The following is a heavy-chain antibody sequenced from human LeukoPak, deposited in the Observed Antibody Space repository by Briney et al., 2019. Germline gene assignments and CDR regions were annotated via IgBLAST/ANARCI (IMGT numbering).Heavy chain of an antibody. V-gene: IGHV4-4*07. D-gene: IGHD3-16*01. CDR2: FYASGTT. J-gene: IGHJ3*02. CDR3: ARHLYVGDSAFDI. CDR1: GGSIVSHY. Sequence: SETLSPICTVSGGSIVSHYWNWIRQPAGRGLEWIGRFYASGTTNTSPSLKSRVTISVDTSKNQFSLKLNSVTAADTAVYYCARHLYVGDSAFDIWGQGTMVTVSS.